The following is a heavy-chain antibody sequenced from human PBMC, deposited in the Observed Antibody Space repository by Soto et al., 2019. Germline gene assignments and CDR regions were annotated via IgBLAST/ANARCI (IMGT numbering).Heavy chain of an antibody. J-gene: IGHJ5*02. CDR1: GYTLTELS. CDR2: FDPEDGET. D-gene: IGHD6-13*01. CDR3: ATDLGIAAAGTFRFDP. V-gene: IGHV1-24*01. Sequence: ASVKVSCKVSGYTLTELSMHWVRQAPGKGLEWMGGFDPEDGETIYAQKFQGRVTMTEDTSTDTAYMELSSLRSEDTAVYYCATDLGIAAAGTFRFDPWGQGTLVTVSS.